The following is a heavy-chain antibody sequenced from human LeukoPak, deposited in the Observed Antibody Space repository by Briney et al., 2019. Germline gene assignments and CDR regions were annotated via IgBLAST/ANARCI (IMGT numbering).Heavy chain of an antibody. Sequence: ASVTVSCKASGYTFTGFYMHWVRQAPGQGLEWMGWINPNSGGTNYAQKFQGRVTVTRDTSISTAYMDLSRLRSDDTAVYSCARIGYCSGGSCYPSVTAFDIWGQGTMVTVSS. V-gene: IGHV1-2*02. CDR2: INPNSGGT. J-gene: IGHJ3*02. CDR3: ARIGYCSGGSCYPSVTAFDI. D-gene: IGHD2-15*01. CDR1: GYTFTGFY.